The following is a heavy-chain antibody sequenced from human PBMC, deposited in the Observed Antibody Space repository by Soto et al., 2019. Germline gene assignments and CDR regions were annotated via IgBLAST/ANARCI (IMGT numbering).Heavy chain of an antibody. V-gene: IGHV4-31*03. D-gene: IGHD1-26*01. J-gene: IGHJ5*02. CDR1: GGSISSGGYY. Sequence: SETLSLTCTVSGGSISSGGYYWSWIRQHPGKGLEWIGYIYYSGSTYYNPSLKSRVTISVDTSKNQFSLKLSSVTAADTAVYYCARETIVGAPLDKIPPNWFDPWGQGTLVTVSS. CDR2: IYYSGST. CDR3: ARETIVGAPLDKIPPNWFDP.